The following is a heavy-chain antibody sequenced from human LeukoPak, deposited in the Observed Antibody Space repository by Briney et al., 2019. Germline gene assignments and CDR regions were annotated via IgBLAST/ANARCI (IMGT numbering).Heavy chain of an antibody. V-gene: IGHV3-7*01. CDR2: IKEDESEK. CDR3: ARGVYAFDI. Sequence: GGSLRLSCTVSGFTFSNYWMNWVRQAPGKGLEWVANIKEDESEKYYVDSVKGRCTISRDNAKNSLYLQMNSLRAEDTAVYYCARGVYAFDIWGQGTMITVSS. CDR1: GFTFSNYW. D-gene: IGHD6-13*01. J-gene: IGHJ3*02.